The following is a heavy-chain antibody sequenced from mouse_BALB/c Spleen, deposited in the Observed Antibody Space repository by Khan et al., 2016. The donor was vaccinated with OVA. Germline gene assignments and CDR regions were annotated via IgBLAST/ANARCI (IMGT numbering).Heavy chain of an antibody. CDR3: AREEAFYYFDY. D-gene: IGHD3-2*02. CDR1: GYIFTSYW. Sequence: QVQLKQSGAELVRPGASVRLSCRTSGYIFTSYWIHWIKQRSGQGLEWIARIYPGTDNTYYNEQLRDKATLTADKSSSTAYLQLNSLKSEDSAVYFCAREEAFYYFDYWGQGTTLTVSS. J-gene: IGHJ2*01. CDR2: IYPGTDNT. V-gene: IGHV1-76*01.